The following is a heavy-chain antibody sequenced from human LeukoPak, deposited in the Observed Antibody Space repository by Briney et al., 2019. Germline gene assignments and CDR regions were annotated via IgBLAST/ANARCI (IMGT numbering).Heavy chain of an antibody. CDR1: GYSFTSYG. D-gene: IGHD4-17*01. Sequence: ASVKVSCTASGYSFTSYGISWVRQAPGQGLEWMAWFSVYNGNSNYAQILQGRVTMTTDTSTSTAYMELRSLRSDDTAVYYCARGPSHGVPVLFAIDYGDYGIDYWGQGTLVTVSS. J-gene: IGHJ4*02. CDR3: ARGPSHGVPVLFAIDYGDYGIDY. CDR2: FSVYNGNS. V-gene: IGHV1-18*01.